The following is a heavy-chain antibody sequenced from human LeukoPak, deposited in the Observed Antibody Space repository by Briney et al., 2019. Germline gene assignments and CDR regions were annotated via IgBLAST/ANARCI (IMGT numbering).Heavy chain of an antibody. J-gene: IGHJ4*02. CDR3: ARTTMLVSGYLDY. V-gene: IGHV3-30*04. D-gene: IGHD3-22*01. CDR2: ISYDGSNE. Sequence: PGGSLRLSCAASGFTFSNYAMRWVRQTTGKGLEWAAFISYDGSNEYSADSVRGRFTISRDNSKNTLYLQMNSLRVEDTAMYYCARTTMLVSGYLDYWGQGTLVTVSS. CDR1: GFTFSNYA.